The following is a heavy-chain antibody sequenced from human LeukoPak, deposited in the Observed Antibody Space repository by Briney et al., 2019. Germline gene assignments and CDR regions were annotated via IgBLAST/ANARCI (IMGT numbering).Heavy chain of an antibody. V-gene: IGHV4-59*01. CDR3: ARAYSSSSAPYYYYCYMDV. J-gene: IGHJ6*03. CDR1: GGSISSYY. D-gene: IGHD6-6*01. CDR2: IYYSGST. Sequence: SETLSLTCTVSGGSISSYYWSWIRQPPGKGLEWIGYIYYSGSTNYNPSLKSRVTISVDTSKNQFSLKLSSVTAADTAVYYCARAYSSSSAPYYYYCYMDVWGKGTTVTVSS.